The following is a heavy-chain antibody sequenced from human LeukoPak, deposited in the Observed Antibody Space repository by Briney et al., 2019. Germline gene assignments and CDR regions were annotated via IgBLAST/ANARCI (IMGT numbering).Heavy chain of an antibody. CDR3: ATGHSYGYDY. Sequence: PGGSLRLSCAASGLTFSDFWMHWVRRPPGKGLVWVALVKGDGRTTIYADSVKGRFTISRDNPKNTLYLQMNSVRADDSGVYYCATGHSYGYDYWGQGVLVTVSS. D-gene: IGHD5-18*01. J-gene: IGHJ4*02. CDR2: VKGDGRTT. CDR1: GLTFSDFW. V-gene: IGHV3-74*01.